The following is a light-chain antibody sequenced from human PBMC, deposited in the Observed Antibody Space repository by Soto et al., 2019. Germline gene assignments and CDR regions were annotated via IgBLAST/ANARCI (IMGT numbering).Light chain of an antibody. CDR1: PSVANF. J-gene: IGKJ2*01. Sequence: EIVLIQSPATLSLSPGERATLSCRASPSVANFVAWYQQKPGQAPRLLIYGAFNRATGIPARFSGSGSGTDFTLTISSLEPEDFATYYCLQQNNYPRTFGQGTKVEIK. CDR2: GAF. CDR3: LQQNNYPRT. V-gene: IGKV3-11*01.